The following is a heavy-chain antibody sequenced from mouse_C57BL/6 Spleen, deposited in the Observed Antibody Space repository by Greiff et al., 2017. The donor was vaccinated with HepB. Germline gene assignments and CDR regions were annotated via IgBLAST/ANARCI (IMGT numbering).Heavy chain of an antibody. V-gene: IGHV1-50*01. Sequence: QVQLQQPGAELVKPGASVKLSCKASGYTFTSYWMQWVKQRPGQGLEWIGKIDPSDSYTNYNQKFKGKATLTVDTSSSTAYMQLSSLTSEDSAVYYCAKTITTVAVFDDWGQGTTLTVSS. CDR2: IDPSDSYT. J-gene: IGHJ2*01. CDR3: AKTITTVAVFDD. CDR1: GYTFTSYW. D-gene: IGHD1-1*01.